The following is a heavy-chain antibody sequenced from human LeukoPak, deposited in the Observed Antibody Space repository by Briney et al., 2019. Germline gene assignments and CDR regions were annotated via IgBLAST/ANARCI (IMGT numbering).Heavy chain of an antibody. CDR1: GYSFTGYF. Sequence: GASVKVSCKASGYSFTGYFLHWVRQAPGQGLEWMGWINPNNGLTNYTQKFKGRVTMTRDTSSATGYMELNRLTSDDTAVFYCARAWGSLYYFDHWGQGTLVTVPS. CDR3: ARAWGSLYYFDH. V-gene: IGHV1-2*02. D-gene: IGHD3-16*01. J-gene: IGHJ4*02. CDR2: INPNNGLT.